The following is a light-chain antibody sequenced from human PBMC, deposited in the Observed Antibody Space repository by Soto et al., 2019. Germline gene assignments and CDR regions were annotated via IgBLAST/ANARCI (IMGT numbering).Light chain of an antibody. CDR3: ASWDDTLGAVI. V-gene: IGLV1-47*02. Sequence: QLVLTQPPSESGTPGQRVFISCSGSSSNIGGTNYAYWYQQLPGAAPKLLMHSNNLRPSGVPERISGSKSGTSASLAISGLRSEDEAVYYCASWDDTLGAVIFGGGIKVTVL. CDR1: SSNIGGTNY. J-gene: IGLJ2*01. CDR2: SNN.